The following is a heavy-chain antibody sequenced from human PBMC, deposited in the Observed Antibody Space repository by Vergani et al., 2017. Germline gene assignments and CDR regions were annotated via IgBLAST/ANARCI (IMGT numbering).Heavy chain of an antibody. J-gene: IGHJ4*02. D-gene: IGHD3-10*01. CDR1: GFAVSENY. CDR2: IYPSGET. Sequence: VESGGALVQPGGSLRLSCAVSGFAVSENYIKGVRQAPGKGLEWVSIIYPSGETFFTDSVKGRFTLSRDNSKNMVYLEMNTLRPDDSSLYYCASRISVGESLSDFWGRGTLVTVAS. V-gene: IGHV3-66*02. CDR3: ASRISVGESLSDF.